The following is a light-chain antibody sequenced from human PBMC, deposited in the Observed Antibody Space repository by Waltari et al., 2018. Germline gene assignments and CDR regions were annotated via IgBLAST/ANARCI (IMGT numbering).Light chain of an antibody. CDR1: QSISIY. CDR3: QQRSVWPPIT. CDR2: EAS. J-gene: IGKJ4*01. V-gene: IGKV3-11*01. Sequence: VLIQSPDTLSLSPGERATLSCRASQSISIYLAWYQQKPGQAPRLLIYEASQRAPGLPGRFTGSGSGTDFTLTIAGLEPEDSADYYCQQRSVWPPITFGGGTRVEIK.